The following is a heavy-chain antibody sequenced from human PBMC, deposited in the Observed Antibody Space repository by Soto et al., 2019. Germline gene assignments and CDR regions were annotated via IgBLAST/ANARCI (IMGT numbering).Heavy chain of an antibody. D-gene: IGHD5-18*01. CDR3: ARDPLKQDTAMLLYGMDV. CDR1: GFTFSSYS. Sequence: GGSLRLSCAASGFTFSSYSMNWVRQAPGKGLEWVSYISSSSSTIYYADSVKGRFTISRDNAKNSLYLQMNSLRDEDTAVYYCARDPLKQDTAMLLYGMDVWGQGTKVTVSS. J-gene: IGHJ6*02. V-gene: IGHV3-48*02. CDR2: ISSSSSTI.